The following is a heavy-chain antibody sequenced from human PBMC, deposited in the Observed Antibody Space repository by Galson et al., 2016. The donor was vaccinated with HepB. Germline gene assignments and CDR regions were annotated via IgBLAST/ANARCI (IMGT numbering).Heavy chain of an antibody. CDR3: VKDQFEVGADRFDC. CDR2: ISSGSSYI. Sequence: SLRLSCAASGFNFGSYTINWVRQAPGKGLEWVASISSGSSYIHYADSMKGRFTISRDNAKDSLYLQMNSLRVEDTAVYYCVKDQFEVGADRFDCWGQGILVTVSS. J-gene: IGHJ4*02. CDR1: GFNFGSYT. V-gene: IGHV3-21*06. D-gene: IGHD1-26*01.